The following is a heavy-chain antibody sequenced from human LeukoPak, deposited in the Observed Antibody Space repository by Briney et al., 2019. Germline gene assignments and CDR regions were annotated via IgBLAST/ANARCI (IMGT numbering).Heavy chain of an antibody. CDR1: GFTFSSYG. D-gene: IGHD3-22*01. CDR3: AKNFDSSGYYGAYNWFDP. CDR2: ISYDGSNK. V-gene: IGHV3-30*18. J-gene: IGHJ5*02. Sequence: GGSLRLSCAASGFTFSSYGMHWVRQAPGEGLEWVAVISYDGSNKYYADSVKGRFTISRDNSKNTLYLQMNSLRAEDTAVYYCAKNFDSSGYYGAYNWFDPWGQGTLVTVSS.